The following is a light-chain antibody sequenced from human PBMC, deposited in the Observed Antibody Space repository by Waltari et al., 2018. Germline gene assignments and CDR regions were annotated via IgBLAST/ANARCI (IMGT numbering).Light chain of an antibody. V-gene: IGKV1-9*01. J-gene: IGKJ1*01. CDR2: RAS. CDR1: QGISSN. Sequence: DIHLTQSPSFLSASVGDRVTITCRASQGISSNLAWYQQKPGKAPKLLIYRASTLQSWVPSRFSGGESGTDFTLTISSLQPEDFATYYCLQLNSYPRTFGQGTKVEVK. CDR3: LQLNSYPRT.